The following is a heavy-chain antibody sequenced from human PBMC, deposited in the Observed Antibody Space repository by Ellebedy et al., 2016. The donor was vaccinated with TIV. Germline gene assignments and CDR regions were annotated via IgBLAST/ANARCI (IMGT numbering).Heavy chain of an antibody. D-gene: IGHD3-10*01. CDR2: ISADNDTI. V-gene: IGHV3-48*02. CDR3: ARGWVPVIRGLIPYFDS. J-gene: IGHJ4*02. CDR1: GFTFSIYG. Sequence: GGSLRLSXTASGFTFSIYGMNWVRQSPGKGLEWISYISADNDTIYYSDSVEGRFSISRDNARSSLYLQMNSLRDEDTAIYFCARGWVPVIRGLIPYFDSWGQGALVTVSS.